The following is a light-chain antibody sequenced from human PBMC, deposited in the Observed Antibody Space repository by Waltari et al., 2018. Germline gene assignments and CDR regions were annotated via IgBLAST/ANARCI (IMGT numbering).Light chain of an antibody. V-gene: IGLV2-14*03. CDR2: DVN. Sequence: QSALTQPASVSGPPGQSIPLSCTGTSSDVGGYKFVSWYQQHPGKAPKLIIYDVNNRPSGVSYRFSGSKSGNTASLTISGLQAEDEADYYCSSYTSDSTLVLFGGGTKLTVL. CDR3: SSYTSDSTLVL. CDR1: SSDVGGYKF. J-gene: IGLJ2*01.